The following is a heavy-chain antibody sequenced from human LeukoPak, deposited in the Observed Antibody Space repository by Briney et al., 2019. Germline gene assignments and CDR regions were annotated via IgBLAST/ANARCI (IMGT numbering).Heavy chain of an antibody. CDR2: ISSSSSTI. Sequence: PGGSLRLSCEASGFTFNNYVMTWVRQAPGKGLEWVSYISSSSSTIYYADSVKGRFTISRDNAKNSLYLQMNSLRAEDTAVYYCARDRVSRYGGNPRWGAFDIWGQGTMVTVSS. CDR3: ARDRVSRYGGNPRWGAFDI. D-gene: IGHD4-23*01. CDR1: GFTFNNYV. J-gene: IGHJ3*02. V-gene: IGHV3-48*01.